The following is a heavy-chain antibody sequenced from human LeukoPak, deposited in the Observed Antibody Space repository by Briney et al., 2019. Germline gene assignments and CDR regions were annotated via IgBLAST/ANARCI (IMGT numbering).Heavy chain of an antibody. CDR3: AKANGWYGREYFDL. CDR1: GFTVSSNY. Sequence: TGGSLRLSCAASGFTVSSNYMSWVRQAPGKGLEWVSVIYSDGRTYYADSVKGRFTISRDNSKNTLYLETNSLRAEDTAVYYCAKANGWYGREYFDLWGRGTLVSVSS. D-gene: IGHD6-19*01. J-gene: IGHJ2*01. CDR2: IYSDGRT. V-gene: IGHV3-53*01.